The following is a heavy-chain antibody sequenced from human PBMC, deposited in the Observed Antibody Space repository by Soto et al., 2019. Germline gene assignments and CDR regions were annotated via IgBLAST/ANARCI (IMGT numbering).Heavy chain of an antibody. J-gene: IGHJ6*04. D-gene: IGHD4-17*01. CDR3: ARDADYGGSRGGMDV. V-gene: IGHV4-31*03. Sequence: QVRLEESGPGLVKPSETLSLICSVSGGSVNNANYFWNWIRHHPENGLEWIGYIYYSGSTRYNPSFKTRASLSIDTTKDQFSLGLNSVTVADTAVYFCARDADYGGSRGGMDVWGGGTTVTVSS. CDR2: IYYSGST. CDR1: GGSVNNANYF.